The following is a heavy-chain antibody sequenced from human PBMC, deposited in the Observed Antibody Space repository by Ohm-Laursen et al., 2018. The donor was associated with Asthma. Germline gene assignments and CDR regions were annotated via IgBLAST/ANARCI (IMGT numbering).Heavy chain of an antibody. CDR1: GFTFSSYG. J-gene: IGHJ4*02. Sequence: SLRLSCAASGFTFSSYGMHWVRQAPGKGLEWVAVISYDGSNKYYADSVKGRFTISRDNSKNMLYLQMNSLRAEDTAVYYCADSDYGIYWGQGTLVTVSS. CDR2: ISYDGSNK. V-gene: IGHV3-30*03. D-gene: IGHD4-17*01. CDR3: ADSDYGIY.